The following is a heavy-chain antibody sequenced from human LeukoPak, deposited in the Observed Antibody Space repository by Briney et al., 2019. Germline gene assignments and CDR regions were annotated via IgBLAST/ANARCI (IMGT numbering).Heavy chain of an antibody. V-gene: IGHV3-33*08. Sequence: GGSLRLSCAGSGFTFSHYGMHWVRQAPGKGLERVAVIWNDGTNKKYADSVQGRFTISRDNSKNTLDLQMNSLRAEDTAVYYCARLGSQNYFDYWGQGTLVTVSS. CDR3: ARLGSQNYFDY. CDR1: GFTFSHYG. J-gene: IGHJ4*02. CDR2: IWNDGTNK.